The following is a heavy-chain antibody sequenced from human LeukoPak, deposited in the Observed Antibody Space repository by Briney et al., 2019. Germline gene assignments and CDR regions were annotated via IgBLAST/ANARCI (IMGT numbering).Heavy chain of an antibody. Sequence: ASVKVSCKASGYTFTGYYMHWVRQAPGQGLEWMGWISAYNGNTNYAQKLQGRVTMTTDTSTSTAYMELRSLRSDDTGVYYCARDLLGDFWSGYSYYYMDVWGKGTTVTVSS. CDR1: GYTFTGYY. D-gene: IGHD3-3*01. J-gene: IGHJ6*03. CDR2: ISAYNGNT. CDR3: ARDLLGDFWSGYSYYYMDV. V-gene: IGHV1-18*04.